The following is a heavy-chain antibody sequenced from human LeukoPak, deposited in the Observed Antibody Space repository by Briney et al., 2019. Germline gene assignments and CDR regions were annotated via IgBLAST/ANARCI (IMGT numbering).Heavy chain of an antibody. D-gene: IGHD3-10*01. CDR3: VRDRFFAFDI. CDR1: GFTFSSYS. J-gene: IGHJ3*02. V-gene: IGHV3-48*02. Sequence: GGSLRLSCAASGFTFSSYSMNWVRQAPGKGLEWISYITTSSSAIYFADSVKGRLTISRDNAKNSLYLHMNILRDEDTAVYYCVRDRFFAFDIWGQGTTVTVSS. CDR2: ITTSSSAI.